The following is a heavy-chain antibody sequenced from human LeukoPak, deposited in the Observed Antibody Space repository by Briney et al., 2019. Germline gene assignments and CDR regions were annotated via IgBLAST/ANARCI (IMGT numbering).Heavy chain of an antibody. Sequence: GASVKVSCKASGYTFTGYYMHWVRQAPGQGLEWMGWINPNSGGTNYAQKFQGRVTMTRDTSLSTAYMELSRLRSDDTAVYYCARARTLTSCYDYWGQGTLVTVSS. CDR2: INPNSGGT. D-gene: IGHD2-15*01. CDR1: GYTFTGYY. V-gene: IGHV1-2*02. CDR3: ARARTLTSCYDY. J-gene: IGHJ4*02.